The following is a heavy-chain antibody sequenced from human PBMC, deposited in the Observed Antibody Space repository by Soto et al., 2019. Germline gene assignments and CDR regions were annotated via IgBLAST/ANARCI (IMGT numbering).Heavy chain of an antibody. CDR2: IWYDGSNK. CDR3: ARDAYPVVRGVTDGMDV. Sequence: QVQLVESGGGVVQPGRSLRLSCAASGFTFSSYGMHWVRQAPGKGLEWVAVIWYDGSNKYYADSVKGRFTISRDNSKNTLYLQMNSLSADDTAVYYCARDAYPVVRGVTDGMDVWGQGTTVTVSS. CDR1: GFTFSSYG. V-gene: IGHV3-33*01. D-gene: IGHD3-10*01. J-gene: IGHJ6*02.